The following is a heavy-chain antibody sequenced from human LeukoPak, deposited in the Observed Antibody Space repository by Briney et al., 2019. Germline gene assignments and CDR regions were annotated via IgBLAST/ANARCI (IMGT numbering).Heavy chain of an antibody. Sequence: PGGSLRLSCAASGFTFTTYWMTWVRQAPGKGLEWVSVLYSGGKTYYADSAKGRFTISRDSSTNTLYLQMESLRPEDTAVYYCAREMGAATTYFDYWGQGTLVIVSS. D-gene: IGHD1-1*01. J-gene: IGHJ4*02. V-gene: IGHV3-53*01. CDR3: AREMGAATTYFDY. CDR2: LYSGGKT. CDR1: GFTFTTYW.